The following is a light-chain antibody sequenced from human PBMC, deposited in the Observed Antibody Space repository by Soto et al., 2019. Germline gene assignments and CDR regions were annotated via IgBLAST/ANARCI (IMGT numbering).Light chain of an antibody. CDR3: QQYGSSPPT. V-gene: IGKV3-20*01. CDR1: QSISMY. J-gene: IGKJ1*01. CDR2: GAS. Sequence: MVLTQSPGTLSLSPGERTTLCCRASQSISMYLAWYEQKPGQVPRLLIYGASSRATGTPDRFSGSGSGTDFTLTINRLEPEDFALYYCQQYGSSPPTFGQGTKVDI.